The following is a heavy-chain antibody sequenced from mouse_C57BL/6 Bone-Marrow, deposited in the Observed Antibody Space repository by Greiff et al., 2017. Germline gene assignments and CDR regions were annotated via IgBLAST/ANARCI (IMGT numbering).Heavy chain of an antibody. Sequence: QVQLQQPGAELVKPGASVKMSCKASGYTFTSYWITWVKQRPGQGLDWIGDIYPTSGRTNYNEKFKSKAILTVDTSSNTAYMQLSSLTSEDSAVYYCAVYYYGSSYYAMDYWGQGTSVTVSS. D-gene: IGHD1-1*01. CDR1: GYTFTSYW. V-gene: IGHV1-55*01. J-gene: IGHJ4*01. CDR3: AVYYYGSSYYAMDY. CDR2: IYPTSGRT.